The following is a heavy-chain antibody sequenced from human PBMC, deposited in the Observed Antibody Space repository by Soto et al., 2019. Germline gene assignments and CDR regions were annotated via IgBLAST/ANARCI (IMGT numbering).Heavy chain of an antibody. J-gene: IGHJ4*02. V-gene: IGHV5-51*01. D-gene: IGHD3-22*01. CDR1: GYTFTSYW. Sequence: PGESLKISCQGSGYTFTSYWIGWVRQMPGKGLEWMGIIYPRDSDTRYSPSFQGQVTISADKSFTTVYLQWNSLKASDTAIYYCARPGYYDSSGFFNFDHWGQGTLVTVSS. CDR2: IYPRDSDT. CDR3: ARPGYYDSSGFFNFDH.